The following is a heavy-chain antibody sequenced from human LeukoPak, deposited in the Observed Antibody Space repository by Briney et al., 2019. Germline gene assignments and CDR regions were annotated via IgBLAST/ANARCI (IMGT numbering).Heavy chain of an antibody. CDR1: GFTFSSYS. CDR2: ISSSSSTI. J-gene: IGHJ4*02. CDR3: ARDSIVGAIIGDY. V-gene: IGHV3-48*01. D-gene: IGHD1-26*01. Sequence: PGGSLRLSCAASGFTFSSYSMSWVRQAPGKGLEWVSYISSSSSTIYYADSVKGRFTISRDNAKNSLYLQMNSLRAEDTAVYYCARDSIVGAIIGDYWGQGTLVTVSS.